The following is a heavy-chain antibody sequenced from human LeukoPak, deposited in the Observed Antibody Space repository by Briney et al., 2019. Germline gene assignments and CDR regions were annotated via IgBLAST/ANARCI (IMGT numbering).Heavy chain of an antibody. CDR3: AREGMYYYGSGSRMSSYYYYGMDV. CDR1: GGSISSYY. V-gene: IGHV4-39*07. CDR2: IYYSGST. J-gene: IGHJ6*02. D-gene: IGHD3-10*01. Sequence: SETLSLTCTVSGGSISSYYWGWIRQPPGKGLEWIGSIYYSGSTYYNPSLKSRVTISVDTSKNQFSLKLSSVTAADTAVYYCAREGMYYYGSGSRMSSYYYYGMDVWGQGTTVTVSS.